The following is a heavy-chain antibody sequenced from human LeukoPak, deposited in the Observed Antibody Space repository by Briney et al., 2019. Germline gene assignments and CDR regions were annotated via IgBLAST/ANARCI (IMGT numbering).Heavy chain of an antibody. D-gene: IGHD6-13*01. Sequence: GGSLRLSCAASGFTFSSYAMNWVRQAPGKGLQWVSALSGSGLSKYYADSVKGRFTISRDNSKNTLYLQMNSLGAEDTAIYYCAKGISPSSSWTFDYWGQGTLVTVSS. V-gene: IGHV3-23*01. J-gene: IGHJ4*02. CDR2: LSGSGLSK. CDR1: GFTFSSYA. CDR3: AKGISPSSSWTFDY.